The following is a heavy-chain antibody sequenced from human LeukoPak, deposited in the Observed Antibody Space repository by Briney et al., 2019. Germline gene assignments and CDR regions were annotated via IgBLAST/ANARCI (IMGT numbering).Heavy chain of an antibody. J-gene: IGHJ2*01. D-gene: IGHD2-21*02. V-gene: IGHV3-21*01. CDR2: ISSRSTYI. CDR1: GFTFSTYT. CDR3: ARAPPYCGGDCSDWYFDL. Sequence: PGGSLRLSCVASGFTFSTYTMNWVRQAPGKGLEWVSSISSRSTYIYYAGSVKGRFTISRDNAKNSLYLQMKSLRAEDTAVYYCARAPPYCGGDCSDWYFDLWGRGTLVTVSS.